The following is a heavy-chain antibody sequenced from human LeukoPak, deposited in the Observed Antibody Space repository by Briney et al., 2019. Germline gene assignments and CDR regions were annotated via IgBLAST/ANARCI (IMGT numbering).Heavy chain of an antibody. CDR3: AKDHLPGIVVADRDY. V-gene: IGHV3-23*01. Sequence: PGGSLILSCEGSGFTFSNYAMNWVRQAPGKGPEWVSTISDGSGTTYYADSVEGRFTISRDNSKNTLYLQINGLRAEDTAVYYCAKDHLPGIVVADRDYWGQGTLVTVSS. CDR2: ISDGSGTT. D-gene: IGHD6-19*01. J-gene: IGHJ4*02. CDR1: GFTFSNYA.